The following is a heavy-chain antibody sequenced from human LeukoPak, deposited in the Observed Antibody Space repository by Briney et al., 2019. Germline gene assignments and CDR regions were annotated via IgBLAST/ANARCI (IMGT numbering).Heavy chain of an antibody. V-gene: IGHV4-34*01. J-gene: IGHJ5*02. CDR3: ARSPSYCSSTSCYPSRSPHWFDP. CDR2: INHSGST. D-gene: IGHD2-2*01. CDR1: GGSFSGYY. Sequence: KPSETLSLTCAVYGGSFSGYYWSWIRQPPGKGLEWIGEINHSGSTNYNPSLKSRVTISVDTSKNQFSLKLSSVTAADTDVYYCARSPSYCSSTSCYPSRSPHWFDPWGQGTLVTVSS.